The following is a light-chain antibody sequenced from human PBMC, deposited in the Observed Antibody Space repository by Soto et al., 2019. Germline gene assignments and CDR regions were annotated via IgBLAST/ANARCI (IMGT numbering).Light chain of an antibody. CDR1: ESVNSAY. J-gene: IGKJ1*01. V-gene: IGKV3-20*01. CDR2: GAS. Sequence: EIVLTQSPVTLSLSPGERATLSCRASESVNSAYLAWYQHRPAQAPRLLIYGASSRATGVPDRFSGSGSGTEFTLTITRLEPADFALYYCQQYGYSPWTLGLATKVDIK. CDR3: QQYGYSPWT.